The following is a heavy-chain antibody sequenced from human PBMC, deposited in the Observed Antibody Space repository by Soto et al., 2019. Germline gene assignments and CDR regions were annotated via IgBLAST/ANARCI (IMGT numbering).Heavy chain of an antibody. V-gene: IGHV5-51*01. CDR1: GYTFTNYW. CDR3: ARRVNAFDI. Sequence: GESLKISCKGSGYTFTNYWIGWVRQMPGKGLEWMGIIFPGDSDTRYSPSFQGQVTISADKSISTAYLQWGSLKASDTAMYYCARRVNAFDIWGQGTMVTVSS. D-gene: IGHD3-3*01. J-gene: IGHJ3*02. CDR2: IFPGDSDT.